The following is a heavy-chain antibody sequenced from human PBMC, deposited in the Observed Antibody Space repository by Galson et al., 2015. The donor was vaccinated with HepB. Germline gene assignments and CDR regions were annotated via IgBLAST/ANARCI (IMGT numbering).Heavy chain of an antibody. D-gene: IGHD3-22*01. Sequence: SVKVSCKASGGTFSSYAISWVRQAPGQGLEWMGRIIPILGIANYAQKFQGRVTITADKSTSTAYMELSSLRSEDTAVYYCARDHRGSSGYYYGQGGWDYWGQGTLVTVSS. CDR2: IIPILGIA. V-gene: IGHV1-69*04. CDR3: ARDHRGSSGYYYGQGGWDY. CDR1: GGTFSSYA. J-gene: IGHJ4*02.